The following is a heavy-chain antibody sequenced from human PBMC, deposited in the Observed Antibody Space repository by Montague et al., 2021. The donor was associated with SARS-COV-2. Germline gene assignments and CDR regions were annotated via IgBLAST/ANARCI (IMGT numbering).Heavy chain of an antibody. Sequence: CAISGDSVSSNRAAWSWVRQSPSRGSEWLGRSYYRSKWYDDYAVSVRGRLTITPDTSKNQFSLHLTSVTPEDTAVYYCVGGNLWFDSWGRGTLVTVSS. V-gene: IGHV6-1*01. CDR3: VGGNLWFDS. J-gene: IGHJ5*01. CDR1: GDSVSSNRAA. D-gene: IGHD2/OR15-2a*01. CDR2: SYYRSKWYD.